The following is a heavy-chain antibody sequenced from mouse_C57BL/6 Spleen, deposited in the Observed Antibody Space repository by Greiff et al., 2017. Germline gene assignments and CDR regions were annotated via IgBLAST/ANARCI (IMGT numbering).Heavy chain of an antibody. V-gene: IGHV1-55*01. CDR1: GYTFTSYW. J-gene: IGHJ4*01. Sequence: QVQLKQSGAELVKPGASVKMSCTASGYTFTSYWITWVQQRPGPGLEWIGDIYPGSGSTNYNEKFKSKATLTVEPSSSTAYMQLSILTSEDSAVYCYARDWNSNYVGAKDYWGQGTSVTVSS. CDR2: IYPGSGST. D-gene: IGHD2-5*01. CDR3: ARDWNSNYVGAKDY.